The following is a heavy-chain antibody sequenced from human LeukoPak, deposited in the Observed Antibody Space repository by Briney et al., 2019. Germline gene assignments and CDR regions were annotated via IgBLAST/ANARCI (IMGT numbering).Heavy chain of an antibody. V-gene: IGHV4-34*01. CDR1: GGSFSGYY. CDR2: INHSGST. J-gene: IGHJ4*02. CDR3: ARGTQQLVRDGVDFRFDY. D-gene: IGHD6-13*01. Sequence: SETLSLTCAVYGGSFSGYYWSWIRQPPGKGLEWIGEINHSGSTNYNPSLKSRVTISVDTSKNQFSLKLSSVTAADTAVYYCARGTQQLVRDGVDFRFDYWAREPWSPSPQ.